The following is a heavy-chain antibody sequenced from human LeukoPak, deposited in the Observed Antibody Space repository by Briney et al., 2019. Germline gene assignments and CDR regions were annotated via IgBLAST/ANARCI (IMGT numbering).Heavy chain of an antibody. J-gene: IGHJ5*02. Sequence: GESLKISCKGSGYSFTSYWIGWVRPMPGKGLEWMGIIYPGDSDTRYSPSFQGQVTISADKSISTAYLQWSSLKASDTAMYYCARGVGTMIVHSPGNEFDPWGQGTLVTVSS. D-gene: IGHD3-22*01. CDR2: IYPGDSDT. CDR1: GYSFTSYW. CDR3: ARGVGTMIVHSPGNEFDP. V-gene: IGHV5-51*01.